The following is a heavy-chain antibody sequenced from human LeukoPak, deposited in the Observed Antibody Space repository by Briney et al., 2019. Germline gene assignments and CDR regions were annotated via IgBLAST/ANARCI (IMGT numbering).Heavy chain of an antibody. D-gene: IGHD5-24*01. J-gene: IGHJ1*01. V-gene: IGHV3-20*04. CDR3: VRLGRDGYTYGAAY. CDR2: INWNGGST. CDR1: GYSFDDYG. Sequence: GGSLRLSCAGSGYSFDDYGMRWVRQVPGKGLEWVAGINWNGGSTGYAASVKGRCTISRDSAKTALYLEMNSLRAEDTAFYYCVRLGRDGYTYGAAYWGQGTLVTVSS.